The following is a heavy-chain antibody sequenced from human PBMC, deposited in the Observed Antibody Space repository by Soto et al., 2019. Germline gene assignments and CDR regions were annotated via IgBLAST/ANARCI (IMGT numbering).Heavy chain of an antibody. Sequence: GASVKVSCKASGYTFTIYDINCVLQSTLQWLDGMGCMNPNSGNTGYAQKFQGRVTMTRNTSISTAYMELSSLRSEDTAVYYCARGLPGIRPSGSRGGLNWLDPWGQGTLVTVSS. D-gene: IGHD3-10*01. CDR2: MNPNSGNT. CDR3: ARGLPGIRPSGSRGGLNWLDP. CDR1: GYTFTIYD. V-gene: IGHV1-8*01. J-gene: IGHJ5*02.